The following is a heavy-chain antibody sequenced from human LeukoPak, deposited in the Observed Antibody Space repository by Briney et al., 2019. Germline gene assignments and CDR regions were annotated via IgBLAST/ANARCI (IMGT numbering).Heavy chain of an antibody. J-gene: IGHJ3*02. CDR1: GFTFSSYV. V-gene: IGHV3-23*01. D-gene: IGHD3-10*01. CDR3: AKDPIYYVSGRFDI. CDR2: ISGSGGST. Sequence: PGGSLRLSCAASGFTFSSYVMSWVRQAPGKGLEWVSGISGSGGSTYYGDSVEGRFTISGDKSKNTLYLQMNSLRAEDTAVYYCAKDPIYYVSGRFDIWGQGTMVTVSS.